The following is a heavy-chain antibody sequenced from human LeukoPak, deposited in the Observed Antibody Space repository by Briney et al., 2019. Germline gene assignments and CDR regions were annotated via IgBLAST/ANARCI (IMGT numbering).Heavy chain of an antibody. CDR1: GFTSKSYW. CDR3: ARVPSITIFGRPTYCDL. CDR2: IEQKGSEK. J-gene: IGHJ5*02. Sequence: TGGSLTLSCIASGFTSKSYWMTWVRQAPGKGLEWVAHIEQKGSEKYHVDSAKGRFTIPRDNAENSLFLQMNSLRVDDTAVYYRARVPSITIFGRPTYCDLWGQGTLVTVSS. D-gene: IGHD3-3*01. V-gene: IGHV3-7*01.